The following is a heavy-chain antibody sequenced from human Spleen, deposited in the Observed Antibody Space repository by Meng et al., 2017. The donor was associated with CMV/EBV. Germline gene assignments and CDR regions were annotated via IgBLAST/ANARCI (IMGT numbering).Heavy chain of an antibody. CDR3: ARWDSSGWHIEF. J-gene: IGHJ4*02. Sequence: SVQVSCKASGGRFNTFGISWVRQAPGQGLEWMGRIIPVLDLRKYSQKFQDRVTITADRSTSTTYMELSSLRSDDTAVYYCARWDSSGWHIEFWGQGTLVTVSS. D-gene: IGHD6-19*01. CDR1: GGRFNTFG. CDR2: IIPVLDLR. V-gene: IGHV1-69*10.